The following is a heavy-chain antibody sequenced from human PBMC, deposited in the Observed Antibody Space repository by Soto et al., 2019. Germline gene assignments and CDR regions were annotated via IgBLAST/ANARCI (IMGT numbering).Heavy chain of an antibody. Sequence: APGQGLGWMGCISGYTGNAHYSPKVQGRVIMTTDTSTATAYMELSSLTSDDTALYYCATGGGALDIWGQGTMVSVSS. CDR2: ISGYTGNA. V-gene: IGHV1-18*01. D-gene: IGHD3-10*01. J-gene: IGHJ3*02. CDR3: ATGGGALDI.